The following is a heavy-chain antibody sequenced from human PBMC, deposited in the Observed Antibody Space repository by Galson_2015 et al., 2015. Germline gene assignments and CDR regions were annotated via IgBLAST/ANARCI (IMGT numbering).Heavy chain of an antibody. CDR1: GFTFSSYG. V-gene: IGHV3-30*03. J-gene: IGHJ4*02. CDR3: ARDPLNIAARYFDY. CDR2: ISYDGSNK. Sequence: SLRLSCAASGFTFSSYGMHWVRQAPGKGLEWVAVISYDGSNKYYADSVKGRFTISRDNSKNTLYLQMNSLRAEDTAVYYCARDPLNIAARYFDYWGQGTLVTVSS. D-gene: IGHD6-6*01.